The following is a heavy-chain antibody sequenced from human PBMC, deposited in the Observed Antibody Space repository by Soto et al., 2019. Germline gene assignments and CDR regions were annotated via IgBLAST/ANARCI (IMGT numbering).Heavy chain of an antibody. CDR2: IYYSGST. CDR1: GCSISSSSYY. CDR3: ARPLTAAIIPYDAFDI. V-gene: IGHV4-39*01. J-gene: IGHJ3*02. D-gene: IGHD2-2*01. Sequence: SETLSLTCTVSGCSISSSSYYWGWIRQPPGKGLEWIGSIYYSGSTYYNPSLKSRVTISVDTSKNQFSLKLSSVTAADTAVYYCARPLTAAIIPYDAFDIWGQGTMVTVSS.